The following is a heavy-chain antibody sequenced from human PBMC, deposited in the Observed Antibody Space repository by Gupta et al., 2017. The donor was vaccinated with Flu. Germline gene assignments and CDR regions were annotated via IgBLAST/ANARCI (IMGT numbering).Heavy chain of an antibody. CDR1: YY. CDR2: MHYSVSR. D-gene: IGHD3-3*02. J-gene: IGHJ4*02. CDR3: ASCGHSGDANLAGFDY. V-gene: IGHV4-59*13. Sequence: YYWSWIGQATGKGLEWIDYMHYSVSRNYNPYIKSRIRRSVVTSKKQFSRTLNSVTAADTSVDYGASCGHSGDANLAGFDYWGQGRLGTV.